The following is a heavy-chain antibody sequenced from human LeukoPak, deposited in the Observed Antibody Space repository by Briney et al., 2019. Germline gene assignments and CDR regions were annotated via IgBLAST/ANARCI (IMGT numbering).Heavy chain of an antibody. Sequence: PSETLSLTCTVSGGSISNYYWSWIRQPAGKGLEWIGRIYSSGSLNYKPSLKSRVTISVEKSKNQFSLKLSSVTAADTAVYYCAREVAYCANGVCPPAGTFAYWGQGTLVTVSS. J-gene: IGHJ4*02. CDR1: GGSISNYY. V-gene: IGHV4-4*07. CDR3: AREVAYCANGVCPPAGTFAY. CDR2: IYSSGSL. D-gene: IGHD2-8*01.